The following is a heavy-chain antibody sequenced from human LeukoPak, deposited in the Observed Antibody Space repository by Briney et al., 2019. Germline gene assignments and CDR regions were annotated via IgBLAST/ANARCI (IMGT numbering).Heavy chain of an antibody. Sequence: GGSLRLSCAASGFTFSSYAMSWVRQAPGKGLEWVSAISGSGGSTYYADSVKGRFTISRDNSKNTLYLQMNSLRAEDTAVYYCAKDEGRWELPSYYFDYWGQGTLATVSS. CDR2: ISGSGGST. J-gene: IGHJ4*02. V-gene: IGHV3-23*01. CDR1: GFTFSSYA. D-gene: IGHD1-26*01. CDR3: AKDEGRWELPSYYFDY.